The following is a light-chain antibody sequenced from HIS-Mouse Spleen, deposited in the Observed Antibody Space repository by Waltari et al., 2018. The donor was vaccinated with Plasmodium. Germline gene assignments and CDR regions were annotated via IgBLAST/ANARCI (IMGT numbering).Light chain of an antibody. Sequence: EIVMTHSPATLSVSPGERATLSCRAIQSGSINLAWYQQKPGQPPRLLIYGASTRATGIPARFSGSGSGTEFTLTISSMQSEDFAVYYCQQYYSLPYTFGQGTKLEIK. CDR2: GAS. V-gene: IGKV3-15*01. CDR3: QQYYSLPYT. J-gene: IGKJ2*01. CDR1: QSGSIN.